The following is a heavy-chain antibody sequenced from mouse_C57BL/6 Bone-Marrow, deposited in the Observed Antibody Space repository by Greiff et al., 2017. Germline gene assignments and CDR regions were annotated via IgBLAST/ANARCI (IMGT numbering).Heavy chain of an antibody. CDR2: IHPNSGST. V-gene: IGHV1-64*01. D-gene: IGHD2-5*01. CDR1: GYTFTSYW. Sequence: VQLQQPGAELVKPGASVKLSCKASGYTFTSYWMHWVKQRPGQGLEWIGMIHPNSGSTNYNEKFKSKATLTVDKSSSTAYMQLSSLTSEDSAVYYCAREKGYSNYPDYWGQGTTLTVSS. CDR3: AREKGYSNYPDY. J-gene: IGHJ2*01.